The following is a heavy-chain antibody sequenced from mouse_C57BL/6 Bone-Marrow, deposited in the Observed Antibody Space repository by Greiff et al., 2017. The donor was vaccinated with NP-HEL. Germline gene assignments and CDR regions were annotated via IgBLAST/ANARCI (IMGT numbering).Heavy chain of an antibody. CDR2: ISNLAYSI. CDR3: ARPSTVVEEGFAY. CDR1: GFTFSDYG. J-gene: IGHJ3*01. Sequence: EVMLVESGGGLVQPGGSLKLSCAASGFTFSDYGMAWVRQAPRKGPEWVAFISNLAYSIYYADTVTGRFTISRENAKNTLYLEMSSLRSEDTAMYYCARPSTVVEEGFAYWGQGTLVTVSA. V-gene: IGHV5-15*01. D-gene: IGHD1-1*01.